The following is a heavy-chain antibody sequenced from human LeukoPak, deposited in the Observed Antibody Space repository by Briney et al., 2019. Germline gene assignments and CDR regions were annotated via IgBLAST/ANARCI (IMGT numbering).Heavy chain of an antibody. CDR1: GFTFSSYE. J-gene: IGHJ4*02. V-gene: IGHV3-48*03. CDR2: ISSSSSSI. Sequence: GGSLRLSCAASGFTFSSYEMNWVRQAPGKGLEWVSYISSSSSSIKRYADSVRGRFTISRDNAKNSLSLQMNSLRAEDTAVYYCARTDPGWASRDYWGQGTLVTVSS. CDR3: ARTDPGWASRDY. D-gene: IGHD1-26*01.